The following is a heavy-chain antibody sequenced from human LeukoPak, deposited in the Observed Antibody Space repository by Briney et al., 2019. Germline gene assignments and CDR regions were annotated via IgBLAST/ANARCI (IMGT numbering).Heavy chain of an antibody. V-gene: IGHV4-59*01. D-gene: IGHD6-19*01. CDR1: DDSISRDF. J-gene: IGHJ4*02. CDR3: ARLPDVSGWPFDY. Sequence: SETLSLTCTASDDSISRDFWTWIRQPPGKGLEWIGYIRYSGRTDYNPSLKSRFTISIQTSKNQFSLKLTSVTAADTAIYYCARLPDVSGWPFDYWGQGILVTVSS. CDR2: IRYSGRT.